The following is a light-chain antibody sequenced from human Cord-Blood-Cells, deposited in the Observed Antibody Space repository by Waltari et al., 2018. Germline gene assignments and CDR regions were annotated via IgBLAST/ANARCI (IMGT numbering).Light chain of an antibody. Sequence: QSALTQPASVSGSPGHSITISCTGTSSYVGGSNYVSWDQQHPGKPPKLMIYDVSKRPSGVSNRFSGSKSGNTASLTISGLQAEDEADYYCSSYTSSSTWVFGGGTKLTVL. V-gene: IGLV2-14*01. CDR2: DVS. J-gene: IGLJ3*02. CDR1: SSYVGGSNY. CDR3: SSYTSSSTWV.